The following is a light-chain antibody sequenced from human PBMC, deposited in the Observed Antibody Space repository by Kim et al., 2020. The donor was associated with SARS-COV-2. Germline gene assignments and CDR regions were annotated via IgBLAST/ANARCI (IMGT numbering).Light chain of an antibody. CDR1: NIGSKH. Sequence: SYELTQPLSVSVALGQTARITCGGNNIGSKHVHWYQEKPGQAPVLVIYRDRNRPSGIPERISGSNSGNTATLTISRAQAGDEADHYCQVWDSSYVFGTGTKVNVL. V-gene: IGLV3-9*01. CDR2: RDR. CDR3: QVWDSSYV. J-gene: IGLJ1*01.